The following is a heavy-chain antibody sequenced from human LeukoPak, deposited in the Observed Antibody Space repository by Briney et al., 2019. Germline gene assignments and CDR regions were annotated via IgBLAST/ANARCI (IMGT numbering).Heavy chain of an antibody. J-gene: IGHJ4*02. CDR3: ARGRGFASSSYYFGY. CDR2: IYTSGSA. CDR1: GGSINSGDYY. D-gene: IGHD6-6*01. Sequence: SQTLSLTCSVSGGSINSGDYYWNWIRQPAGKGLEWIGRIYTSGSANYNPSLKSRVTISVDTSRNQFSLQLSSVTAADTAVYYCARGRGFASSSYYFGYWGQGTLVTVSS. V-gene: IGHV4-61*02.